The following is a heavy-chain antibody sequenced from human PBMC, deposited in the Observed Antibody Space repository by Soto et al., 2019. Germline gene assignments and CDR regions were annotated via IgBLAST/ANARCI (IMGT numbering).Heavy chain of an antibody. CDR3: AREEPGVKGYSSGWYGNYYYYYGMDV. CDR1: GYTFTSYG. Sequence: ASVKVSCKASGYTFTSYGISWVRQAPGQGLEWMGWISAYNGNTNYAQKLQGRVTMTTETSTSTDYMELRSLRSDDTAVYYCAREEPGVKGYSSGWYGNYYYYYGMDVWGQGTTVTVSS. D-gene: IGHD6-19*01. CDR2: ISAYNGNT. J-gene: IGHJ6*02. V-gene: IGHV1-18*01.